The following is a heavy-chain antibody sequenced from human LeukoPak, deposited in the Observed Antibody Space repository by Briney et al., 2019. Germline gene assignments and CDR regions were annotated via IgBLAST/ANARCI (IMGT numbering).Heavy chain of an antibody. J-gene: IGHJ2*01. Sequence: PGGSLRLSCAASGFTFSTYAMSWVRQAPGKGLEWVSGISGTSDNTYSADSVKGRFSISRDNSKNTLWLQMNSLRAEDTAVYYCAELPVTVGYWYFDLWGRGTLVIVSS. V-gene: IGHV3-23*01. CDR3: AELPVTVGYWYFDL. CDR2: ISGTSDNT. CDR1: GFTFSTYA. D-gene: IGHD2-21*02.